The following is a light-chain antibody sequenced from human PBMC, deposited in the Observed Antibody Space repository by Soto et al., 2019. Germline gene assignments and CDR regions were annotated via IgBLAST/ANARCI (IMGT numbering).Light chain of an antibody. J-gene: IGLJ2*01. Sequence: QSALTQPASVSGSPGQSITISCTGTSNDVGDYNYVSWYQQHPGKAPKLMIYEVTNRPSGVSNRFSGSKSGNTASLTISGLQAEDEADYYCSSYTSYVVFGGGTQLTVL. CDR3: SSYTSYVV. V-gene: IGLV2-14*01. CDR1: SNDVGDYNY. CDR2: EVT.